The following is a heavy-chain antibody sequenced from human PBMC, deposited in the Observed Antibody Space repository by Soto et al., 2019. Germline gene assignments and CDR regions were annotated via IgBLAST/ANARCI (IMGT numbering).Heavy chain of an antibody. CDR2: MHSGGNS. Sequence: QVQLQESGPGLLKPSETLSLTCTVSGGSVSSYYCSWFRQPPGKGLERIGHMHSGGNSDYIPSLRSRVTMSVHTSKNQFSRKVSSVTAADTALYCCGRQGFAAIHGLVDVWGQGTTVTVS. D-gene: IGHD3-10*01. J-gene: IGHJ6*02. V-gene: IGHV4-59*08. CDR1: GGSVSSYY. CDR3: GRQGFAAIHGLVDV.